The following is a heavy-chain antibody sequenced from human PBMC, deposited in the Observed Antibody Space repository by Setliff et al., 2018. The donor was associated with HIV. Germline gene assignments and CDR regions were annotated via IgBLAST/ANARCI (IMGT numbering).Heavy chain of an antibody. Sequence: ASVKVSCKASGYTFTGYYMHWVRQAPGQGLEWMGRINPNSGGTNYAQKFQGRVTMTRDTSISTAYMELSRLRSEDTAVYYCARRGYSRPLNYYYYYMDVWGKGTTVTVPS. J-gene: IGHJ6*03. D-gene: IGHD5-12*01. V-gene: IGHV1-2*06. CDR3: ARRGYSRPLNYYYYYMDV. CDR2: INPNSGGT. CDR1: GYTFTGYY.